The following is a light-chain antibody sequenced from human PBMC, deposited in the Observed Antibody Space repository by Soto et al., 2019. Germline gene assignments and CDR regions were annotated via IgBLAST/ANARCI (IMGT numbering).Light chain of an antibody. CDR3: QHSGT. V-gene: IGKV1-5*03. J-gene: IGKJ1*01. Sequence: DIQMTQSPSTLSASVGDRVTTTCRASQSISTRLAWYQQKPGRAPNLLIYKASDLKTGVPSRFSGSGSGTEFTLSITTLQPDDFATYYCQHSGTFGQGTKVEIK. CDR2: KAS. CDR1: QSISTR.